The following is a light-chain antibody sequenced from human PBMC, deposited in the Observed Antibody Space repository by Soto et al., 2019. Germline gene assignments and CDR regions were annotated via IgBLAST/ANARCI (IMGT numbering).Light chain of an antibody. Sequence: MTQSPDTLSVSQGDRFTLSCRASHSVGTNLAWYQQKPGQAPRLLIYGASARATDAPVRFSGSGSGTEFTLTISSLQSEDFAIYYCQQYNNWPTLTFGPGTKVDI. CDR3: QQYNNWPTLT. CDR2: GAS. V-gene: IGKV3-15*01. J-gene: IGKJ1*01. CDR1: HSVGTN.